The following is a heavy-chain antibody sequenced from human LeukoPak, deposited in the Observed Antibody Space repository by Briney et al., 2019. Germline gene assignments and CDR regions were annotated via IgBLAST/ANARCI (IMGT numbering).Heavy chain of an antibody. V-gene: IGHV4-38-2*02. Sequence: KPSETLSLTCTVSGYSISSGYYWGWIRQPPGKGLEWIGSIYHSGSTYYNPSLKSRVTISVDTSKNQFSLKLSSVTAADTAVYYCARVDYTYGPSFDYWGQGTLVTVSS. CDR2: IYHSGST. CDR1: GYSISSGYY. CDR3: ARVDYTYGPSFDY. J-gene: IGHJ4*02. D-gene: IGHD5-18*01.